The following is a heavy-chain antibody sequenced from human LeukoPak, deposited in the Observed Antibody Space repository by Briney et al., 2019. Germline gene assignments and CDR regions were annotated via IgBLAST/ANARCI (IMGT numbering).Heavy chain of an antibody. CDR2: GSGSST. V-gene: IGHV3-23*01. CDR3: AKGGLLPAHVGPIDC. CDR1: GFTFTECA. J-gene: IGHJ4*02. Sequence: GGSLRLSCAASGFTFTECAMSWVRQAPGKGLEWASSGSGSSTYYADPVKGRFTISRDNSKNTLYLQMNSLGAEDTAVYYCAKGGLLPAHVGPIDCWGQGTLVTVSS. D-gene: IGHD1-26*01.